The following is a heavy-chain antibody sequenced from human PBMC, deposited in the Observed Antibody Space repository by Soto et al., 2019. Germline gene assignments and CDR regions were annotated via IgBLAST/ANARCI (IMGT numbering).Heavy chain of an antibody. V-gene: IGHV1-69*01. Sequence: QVQLVQSGAEVKKPGSSVKVSCKASGGTFSSYAISWVRQAPGQGLEWMGGIIPIFGTANSAQKFQGRVTMTAAESTSTAYRERSSLRYEDTAFYYVARFLEAAATKYYYNYGRNVGGKGTTVTVSS. D-gene: IGHD2-15*01. J-gene: IGHJ6*04. CDR1: GGTFSSYA. CDR2: IIPIFGTA. CDR3: ARFLEAAATKYYYNYGRNV.